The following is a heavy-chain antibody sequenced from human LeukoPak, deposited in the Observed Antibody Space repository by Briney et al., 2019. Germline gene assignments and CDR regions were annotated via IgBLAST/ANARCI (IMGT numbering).Heavy chain of an antibody. Sequence: ASVKVSCTASGDTFTGYYMHWVRQAPGPGLEWMGWSNPNSGGTNYAQKFQGSVTMTRDTSISTAYMELSRLRSDDTAVYYCARVARYGSGSHFDYWAREPWSPSPQ. J-gene: IGHJ4*02. V-gene: IGHV1-2*02. D-gene: IGHD3-10*01. CDR2: SNPNSGGT. CDR1: GDTFTGYY. CDR3: ARVARYGSGSHFDY.